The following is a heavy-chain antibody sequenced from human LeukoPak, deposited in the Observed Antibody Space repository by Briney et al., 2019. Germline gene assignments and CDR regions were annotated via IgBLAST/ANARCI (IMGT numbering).Heavy chain of an antibody. Sequence: GGSLRLSCAASGFTFSNYWMHWVRQAPGKGLVWVSRINSDGSSTSYADSVKGRFTISRDNSKNTLYLQMNSLRAEDMAVYYCARDLNSSGYYPYFDYWGQGTLVTVSS. CDR3: ARDLNSSGYYPYFDY. CDR1: GFTFSNYW. CDR2: INSDGSST. J-gene: IGHJ4*02. D-gene: IGHD3-22*01. V-gene: IGHV3-74*01.